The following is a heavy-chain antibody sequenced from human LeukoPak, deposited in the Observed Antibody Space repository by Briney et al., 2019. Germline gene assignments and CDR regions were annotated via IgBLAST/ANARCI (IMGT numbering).Heavy chain of an antibody. CDR3: VRVVAPAAMDSYGMDV. CDR2: ISYDGSNK. CDR1: GFTFSSYA. V-gene: IGHV3-30-3*01. J-gene: IGHJ6*02. D-gene: IGHD2-2*01. Sequence: GRSLRLSCAASGFTFSSYAMHWVRQAPGKGLEWVAVISYDGSNKYYADSVKGRFTISRDNSKNTLYLQMNSLRAEDTAVYYCVRVVAPAAMDSYGMDVWGQGTTVTVSS.